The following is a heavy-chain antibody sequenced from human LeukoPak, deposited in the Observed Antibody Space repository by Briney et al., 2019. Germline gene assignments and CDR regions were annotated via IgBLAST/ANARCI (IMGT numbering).Heavy chain of an antibody. V-gene: IGHV3-74*01. D-gene: IGHD3-10*01. J-gene: IGHJ5*02. CDR3: ALVSGTPRFDP. CDR2: INSDGSST. CDR1: GFTFSSYW. Sequence: GGSQRLSCAASGFTFSSYWMHWVRQAPGKGLVWVSRINSDGSSTSYADSVKGRFTISRDNAKNTLYLQMNSLRAEDTAVYYCALVSGTPRFDPWGQGTLVTVSS.